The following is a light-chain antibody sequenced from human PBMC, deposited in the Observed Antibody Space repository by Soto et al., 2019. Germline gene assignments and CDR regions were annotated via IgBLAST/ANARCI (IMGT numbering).Light chain of an antibody. CDR3: QQYDNLPPTWT. CDR2: AAS. Sequence: IQVTQSPSSLSASVGDRVPITCRARQDISSYLAWYQQKPGKAPTLLIYAASTLQSGVPSRFSGSGSGTDFTFTISSLQPEDIATYYCQQYDNLPPTWTFGQGTKVDIK. V-gene: IGKV1-33*01. CDR1: QDISSY. J-gene: IGKJ1*01.